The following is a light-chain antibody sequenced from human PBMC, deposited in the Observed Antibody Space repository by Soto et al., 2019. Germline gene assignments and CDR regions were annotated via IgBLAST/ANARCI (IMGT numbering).Light chain of an antibody. J-gene: IGKJ4*01. Sequence: EIVLTQSPGTLSLSPGERATLSCRASQSVSSSYLAWYQQKPGQAPRLRIYGASSRATGIPDRFSGSGSGTGFTLTISRLEPEDFAVYYCQQYGSSPLTFGGGTKVDIK. CDR2: GAS. CDR3: QQYGSSPLT. V-gene: IGKV3-20*01. CDR1: QSVSSSY.